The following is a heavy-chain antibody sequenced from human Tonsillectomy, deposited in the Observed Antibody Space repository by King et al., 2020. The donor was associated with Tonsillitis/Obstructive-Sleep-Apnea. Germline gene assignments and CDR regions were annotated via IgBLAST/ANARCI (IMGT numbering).Heavy chain of an antibody. CDR2: ISAYNGNT. J-gene: IGHJ4*02. CDR1: GYTFTSYG. D-gene: IGHD3-9*01. V-gene: IGHV1-18*01. CDR3: ARDLREDILTGYPSYYFDY. Sequence: QLVQSGAEVKKPGASVKVSCKASGYTFTSYGISWVRQAPGQGLEWMGWISAYNGNTNCAQKLQGRVTMTTDTSTSTAYMELRSLRSDDTAVYYCARDLREDILTGYPSYYFDYWGQGTLVTVSS.